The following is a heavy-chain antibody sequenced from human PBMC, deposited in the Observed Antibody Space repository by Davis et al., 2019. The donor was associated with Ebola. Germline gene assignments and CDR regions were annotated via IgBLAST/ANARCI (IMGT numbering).Heavy chain of an antibody. CDR1: DYPFTSYG. Sequence: ASVKVSCKAFDYPFTSYGISWVRQAPGQGLEWMGWISTYNGNTNYAQNLQGRVTMTTDTSTNTAYMELRSLRSDDTAVYYCARDRLYCASGDGQVVRCLLSDYWGQGTLVTVSS. V-gene: IGHV1-18*04. CDR3: ARDRLYCASGDGQVVRCLLSDY. CDR2: ISTYNGNT. J-gene: IGHJ4*02. D-gene: IGHD6-6*01.